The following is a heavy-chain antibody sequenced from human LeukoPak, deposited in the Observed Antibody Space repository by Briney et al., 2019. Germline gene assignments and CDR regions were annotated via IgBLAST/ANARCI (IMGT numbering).Heavy chain of an antibody. V-gene: IGHV4-59*01. CDR1: GGSISSYY. CDR2: IYYSGST. J-gene: IGHJ4*02. D-gene: IGHD3-22*01. Sequence: SETLSLTCTVSGGSISSYYWSWIRQSPGKGLEWIGYIYYSGSTNYNPSLKSRVTISVDTSKNQFSLKLSSVTAADTAVYYCARELPYYYDSSGYFDYWGQGTLVTVSS. CDR3: ARELPYYYDSSGYFDY.